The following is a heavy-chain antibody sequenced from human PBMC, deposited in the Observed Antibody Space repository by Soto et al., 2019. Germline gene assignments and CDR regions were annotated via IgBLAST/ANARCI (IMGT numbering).Heavy chain of an antibody. CDR1: GGSISSGGYY. CDR2: IYYSGST. Sequence: SETLSLTCTVSGGSISSGGYYWSWIRQHPGKGLDWIGYIYYSGSTYYNPSGGSTSYAQKFQGRVTMTRDTSTSTVYMELSSLRSEDTAVYYCARDLRGSYLDYWGQGTLVTVSS. D-gene: IGHD1-26*01. V-gene: IGHV4-31*03. CDR3: ARDLRGSYLDY. J-gene: IGHJ4*02.